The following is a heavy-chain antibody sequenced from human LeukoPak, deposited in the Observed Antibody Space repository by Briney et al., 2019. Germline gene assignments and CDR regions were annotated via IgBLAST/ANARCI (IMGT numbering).Heavy chain of an antibody. Sequence: PSETLSLTCTVSGGSISSSSYYWGWIRQPPGKGLEWIGSIYYSGSTYYNPSLKSRVTISVDTSKNQFSLKLSSVTAADTAVYYCARVHYYDSSGSPYYYGMDVWGQGTTVTVSS. CDR1: GGSISSSSYY. V-gene: IGHV4-39*07. CDR3: ARVHYYDSSGSPYYYGMDV. D-gene: IGHD3-22*01. CDR2: IYYSGST. J-gene: IGHJ6*02.